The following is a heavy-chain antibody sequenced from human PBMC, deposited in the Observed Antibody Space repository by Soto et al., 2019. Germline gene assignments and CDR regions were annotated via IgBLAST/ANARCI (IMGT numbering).Heavy chain of an antibody. CDR2: MHSSGST. V-gene: IGHV4-4*07. CDR1: GGSISSYY. CDR3: ASLPTVSSSAF. D-gene: IGHD4-4*01. Sequence: QVQLQESGPGLVKPSETLSLTCTVSGGSISSYYWSWIRQPAGKGLEWIGRMHSSGSTNYNPSLKSRVTMSVDTSKNQFSLKLSSVTAADTGVYYCASLPTVSSSAFWGQGTLVTVSS. J-gene: IGHJ4*02.